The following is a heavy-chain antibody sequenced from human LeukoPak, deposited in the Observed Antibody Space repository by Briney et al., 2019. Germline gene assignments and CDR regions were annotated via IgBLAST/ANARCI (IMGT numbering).Heavy chain of an antibody. V-gene: IGHV3-23*01. CDR3: ARDRTTGTATYYYYGMDV. CDR1: GFTFSSYA. J-gene: IGHJ6*02. CDR2: ISGSGGIT. D-gene: IGHD1-1*01. Sequence: GGSLRLSCAASGFTFSSYAMSWVRQAPGKGLEWVSAISGSGGITYYADSVKGRFTISRDNSKSTLYLQMDSLRAEDTAVYYCARDRTTGTATYYYYGMDVWGQGTTVTVSS.